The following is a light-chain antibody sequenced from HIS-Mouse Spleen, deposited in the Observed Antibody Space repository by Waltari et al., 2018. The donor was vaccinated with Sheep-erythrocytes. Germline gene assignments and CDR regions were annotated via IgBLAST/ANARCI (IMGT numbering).Light chain of an antibody. CDR3: AAWDDSLNGVV. CDR2: SNK. CDR1: SSNIGSNT. J-gene: IGLJ2*01. Sequence: QSVLTQPPSASGTPGQRVTISCSGSSSNIGSNTVNWYQQLPGTAPKLLIYSNKQRPSGVPERFSGSQSGTSASLAISGLQAEDEADYYCAAWDDSLNGVVFGGGTKLTVL. V-gene: IGLV1-44*01.